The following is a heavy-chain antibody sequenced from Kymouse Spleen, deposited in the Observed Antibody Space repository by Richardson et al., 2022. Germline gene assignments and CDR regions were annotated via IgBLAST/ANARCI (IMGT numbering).Heavy chain of an antibody. V-gene: IGHV3-15*01. D-gene: IGHD3-9*01. CDR1: GFTFSNAW. Sequence: EVQLVESGGGLVKPGGSLRLSCAASGFTFSNAWMSWVRQAPGKGLEWVGRIKSKTDGGTTDYAAPVKGRFTISRDDSKNTLYLQMNSLKTEDTAVYYCTTLRYFDWLLDYYYYGMDVWGQGTTVTVSS. CDR2: IKSKTDGGTT. CDR3: TTLRYFDWLLDYYYYGMDV. J-gene: IGHJ6*02.